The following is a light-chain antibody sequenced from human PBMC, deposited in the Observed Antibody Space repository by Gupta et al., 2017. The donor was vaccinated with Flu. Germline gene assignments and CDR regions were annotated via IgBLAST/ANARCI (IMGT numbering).Light chain of an antibody. Sequence: DAEMTESLLPLAVTLGQSDSISGRSSQGLVYSDGNTYLHWFKQRPGQSPRRLIYLVSKRDSGVPDRFSGSGSGTDFTLKISRVEAEDVGVYFCMQGAHWPWAFGQGTKLEIK. V-gene: IGKV2-30*01. CDR1: QGLVYSDGNTY. CDR2: LVS. CDR3: MQGAHWPWA. J-gene: IGKJ1*01.